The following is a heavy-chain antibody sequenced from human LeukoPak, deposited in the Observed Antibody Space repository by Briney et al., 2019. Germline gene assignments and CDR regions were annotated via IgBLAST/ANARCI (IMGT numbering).Heavy chain of an antibody. J-gene: IGHJ4*02. CDR3: AKDTSTIAVAGTCFDY. CDR1: GFTFSSYG. D-gene: IGHD6-19*01. CDR2: TRYDEDNK. V-gene: IGHV3-30*02. Sequence: GSLRLSCAASGFTFSSYGMNWVRQAPGKGLEWVAFTRYDEDNKYYAESVKGRFTISRDNSKNTLYLQMNSLRVEDTAVYYCAKDTSTIAVAGTCFDYWGQGTLVTVSS.